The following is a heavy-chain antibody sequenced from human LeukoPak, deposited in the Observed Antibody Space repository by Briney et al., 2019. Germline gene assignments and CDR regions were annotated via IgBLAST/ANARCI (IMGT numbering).Heavy chain of an antibody. D-gene: IGHD2-2*01. Sequence: GGSPRLSCAASGNYWMHWVRLAPGKGLVWVSHINSDGSWTSYADSVKGRFTISKDNAKNTVYLQMNNLRAEDTAVYYCVSFYETYWGRGTLVTVSS. CDR2: INSDGSWT. V-gene: IGHV3-74*01. J-gene: IGHJ4*02. CDR3: VSFYETY. CDR1: GNYW.